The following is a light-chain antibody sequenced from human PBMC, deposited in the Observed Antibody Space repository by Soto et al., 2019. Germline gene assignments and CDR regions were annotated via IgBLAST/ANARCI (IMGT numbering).Light chain of an antibody. J-gene: IGKJ4*01. V-gene: IGKV1-5*01. CDR3: QQYKRYSN. Sequence: DIQMTQSPSTLSASIGDRVTITCRASQSISRWLAWYQKKPGKAPKLLIYDASTLQSGVPSRLSGSGSGTELTLTISSMKSAFLAKYYCQQYKRYSNFGGGTKVDIK. CDR2: DAS. CDR1: QSISRW.